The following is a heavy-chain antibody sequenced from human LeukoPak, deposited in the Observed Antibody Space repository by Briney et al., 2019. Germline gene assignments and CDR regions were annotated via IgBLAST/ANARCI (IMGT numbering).Heavy chain of an antibody. D-gene: IGHD1-26*01. CDR1: GGSISSGGYY. J-gene: IGHJ4*02. CDR2: IYYSGST. Sequence: SETLSLTCTVSGGSISSGGYYWSWIRQHPGKGLEWIGYIYYSGSTYYNPSLKSRVTISADTSKNQFSLKLSSVTAADTAVYYCAGGEYSGPFDYWGQGTLVTVSS. CDR3: AGGEYSGPFDY. V-gene: IGHV4-31*03.